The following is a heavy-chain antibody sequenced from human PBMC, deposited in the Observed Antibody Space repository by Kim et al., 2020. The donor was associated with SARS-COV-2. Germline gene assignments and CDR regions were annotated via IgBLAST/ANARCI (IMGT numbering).Heavy chain of an antibody. Sequence: AESVKRRFTISGDNSKNELYLQMNSLRVEDPAVYYCARGGRIGVPGWEGDYWGQGTLVTVSS. CDR3: ARGGRIGVPGWEGDY. J-gene: IGHJ4*02. V-gene: IGHV3-30*07. D-gene: IGHD3-3*01.